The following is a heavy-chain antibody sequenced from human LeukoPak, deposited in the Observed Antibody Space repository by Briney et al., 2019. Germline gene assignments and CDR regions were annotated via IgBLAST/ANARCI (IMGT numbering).Heavy chain of an antibody. CDR3: AREGSSPVSFDI. V-gene: IGHV4-59*01. D-gene: IGHD6-13*01. Sequence: SETLSLTCTVSGGSISSYYWSWIRQPPGKGLEWIGYIYYSGSTNYNPSLKSRVTISVDTSKNQFSLKLSSVTAADTAVYYCAREGSSPVSFDIRGQGTMVTVSS. J-gene: IGHJ3*02. CDR2: IYYSGST. CDR1: GGSISSYY.